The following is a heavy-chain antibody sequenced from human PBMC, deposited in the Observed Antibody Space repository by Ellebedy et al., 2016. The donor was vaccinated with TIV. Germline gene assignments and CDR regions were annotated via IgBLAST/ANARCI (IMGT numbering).Heavy chain of an antibody. D-gene: IGHD1-26*01. J-gene: IGHJ4*02. CDR3: AKEASRSYGSD. V-gene: IGHV3-23*01. CDR1: GFTFSRSW. CDR2: ISESGGKT. Sequence: GESLKISXAASGFTFSRSWMSWVRQTPGKGLEWVSAISESGGKTYYADSVKGRFTISRDNSKDTLYLQMSSLRADDTAVYYCAKEASRSYGSDWGRGTLVTVSS.